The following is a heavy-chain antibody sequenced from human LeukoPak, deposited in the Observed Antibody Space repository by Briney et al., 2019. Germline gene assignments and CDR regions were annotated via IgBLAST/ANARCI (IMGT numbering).Heavy chain of an antibody. V-gene: IGHV4-39*01. CDR1: GGSISSSSYY. CDR3: ASTKIQWLVQESYYYGMDV. D-gene: IGHD6-19*01. Sequence: SETLSLTCTVSGGSISSSSYYWGWIRQPPGKGLEWSGSIYYSGSTYYNPSLKSRVTISVDTSKNQSSLKLSSVTAADTAVYYCASTKIQWLVQESYYYGMDVWGQGTTVTVSS. CDR2: IYYSGST. J-gene: IGHJ6*02.